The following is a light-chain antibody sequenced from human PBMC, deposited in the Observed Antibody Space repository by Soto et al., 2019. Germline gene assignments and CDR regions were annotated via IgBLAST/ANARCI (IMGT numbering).Light chain of an antibody. J-gene: IGLJ1*01. V-gene: IGLV2-14*01. CDR2: EVS. CDR3: TSFTSRRTLV. Sequence: QSVLTQPASVSGSPGQSITISCTGTSSDIGVYNHVSWYQQHPGKVPKLMIFEVSNRPSGVSTRFSASKSGNTASLTISGLQAEDEANYYCTSFTSRRTLVFGTGTKVTVL. CDR1: SSDIGVYNH.